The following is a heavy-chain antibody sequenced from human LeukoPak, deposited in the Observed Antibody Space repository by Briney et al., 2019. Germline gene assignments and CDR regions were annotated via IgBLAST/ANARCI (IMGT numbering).Heavy chain of an antibody. D-gene: IGHD3-22*01. J-gene: IGHJ3*02. V-gene: IGHV1-69*01. Sequence: SVKVSCKASGGTFSSYAISWERQAPGQGLEWMGGIIPIFGTANYAQKFQGRVTITADESTSTAYMELRSLRSDDTAVYYCARDSIIDSSGYDDAFDIWGQGTMVTVSS. CDR1: GGTFSSYA. CDR2: IIPIFGTA. CDR3: ARDSIIDSSGYDDAFDI.